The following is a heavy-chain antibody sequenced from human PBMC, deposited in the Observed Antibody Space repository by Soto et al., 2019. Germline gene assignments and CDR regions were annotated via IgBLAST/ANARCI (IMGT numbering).Heavy chain of an antibody. Sequence: GGSLRLSCAASGFSFSDYAMSWVRQAPGKGLEWVSVISESGGSTHYADSVRGRFTVSRDNSKNSLSLRMNSLRDEDTAVYFCAKRSPYSSGWYSSIFDYWGQGALVTVSS. CDR2: ISESGGST. CDR1: GFSFSDYA. D-gene: IGHD6-13*01. CDR3: AKRSPYSSGWYSSIFDY. V-gene: IGHV3-23*01. J-gene: IGHJ4*02.